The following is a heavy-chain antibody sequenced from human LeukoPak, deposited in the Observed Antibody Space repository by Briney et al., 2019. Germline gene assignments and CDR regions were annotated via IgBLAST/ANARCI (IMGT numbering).Heavy chain of an antibody. V-gene: IGHV4-39*07. Sequence: KTSETLSLTCTVSGGSISSSSYYWGWIRQPPGKGLEWIGSIYYSGSTYYNPSLKSRVTISVDTSKNQFSLKLSSVTAADTAVYYCARGPGSGYDESWVDYWGQGTLVTVSS. CDR1: GGSISSSSYY. CDR2: IYYSGST. D-gene: IGHD5-12*01. CDR3: ARGPGSGYDESWVDY. J-gene: IGHJ4*02.